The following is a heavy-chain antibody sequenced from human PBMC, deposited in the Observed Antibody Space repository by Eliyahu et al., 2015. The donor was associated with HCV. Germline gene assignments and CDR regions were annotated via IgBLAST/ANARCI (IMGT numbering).Heavy chain of an antibody. CDR1: GYSFPLYW. Sequence: EVQLVQSGAEVKKPGESLKISXKGSGYSFPLYWIGWVRQVSGKGLEWMAVIYPGDSDARYSPSFQGRVTISADKSISTAYLQWSSLKASDTAIYYCARLSLAYGSGNDAFDIWGQETLVTVSS. J-gene: IGHJ3*02. D-gene: IGHD3-10*01. CDR3: ARLSLAYGSGNDAFDI. CDR2: IYPGDSDA. V-gene: IGHV5-51*03.